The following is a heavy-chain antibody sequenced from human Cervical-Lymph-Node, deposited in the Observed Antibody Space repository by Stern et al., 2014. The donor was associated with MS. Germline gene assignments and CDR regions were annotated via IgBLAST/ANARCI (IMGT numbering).Heavy chain of an antibody. Sequence: VQLEESGAEVKKPGSSVKVSCKSSGGISWVRQAPGQGLEWLGGVIPFVGTSNYAQKVQGRVTITADTSTNTTYLHLSRLTSADTAVYYCARGSGDNWFGPWGQGTLVTVSS. CDR1: GG. V-gene: IGHV1-69*06. J-gene: IGHJ5*02. CDR2: VIPFVGTS. CDR3: ARGSGDNWFGP. D-gene: IGHD3-10*01.